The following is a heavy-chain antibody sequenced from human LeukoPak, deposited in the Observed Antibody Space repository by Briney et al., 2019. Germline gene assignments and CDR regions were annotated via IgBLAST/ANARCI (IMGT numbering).Heavy chain of an antibody. D-gene: IGHD3-22*01. J-gene: IGHJ4*02. Sequence: ASVKVSCKASGYTFTSYGISWVRQAPGQGLEWMGWISAYNGNTNYAQKLQGRVTMTTDTSTSTAYMELRSLRSDDTAVYYCAREAPNPYDSSGSFDYWGQGTLVTVSS. CDR2: ISAYNGNT. V-gene: IGHV1-18*01. CDR3: AREAPNPYDSSGSFDY. CDR1: GYTFTSYG.